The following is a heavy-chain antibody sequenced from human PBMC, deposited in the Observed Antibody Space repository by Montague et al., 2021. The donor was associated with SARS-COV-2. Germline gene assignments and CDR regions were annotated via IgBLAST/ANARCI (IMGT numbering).Heavy chain of an antibody. D-gene: IGHD3-3*02. J-gene: IGHJ6*02. CDR1: GFTFSSYA. Sequence: SLRLSCAASGFTFSSYAMHWVRQAPGKGLEWVAVISYDGSNKYYADSVKGRFTISRDNSKNTLYLQMNSLRAEDTAVYYCPRELILQYGMDVWGQGTTVTVSS. V-gene: IGHV3-30*04. CDR2: ISYDGSNK. CDR3: PRELILQYGMDV.